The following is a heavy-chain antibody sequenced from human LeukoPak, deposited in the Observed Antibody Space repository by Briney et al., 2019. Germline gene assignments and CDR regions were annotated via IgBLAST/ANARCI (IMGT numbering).Heavy chain of an antibody. D-gene: IGHD3-22*01. CDR3: ARSSGYYSDAFDI. CDR2: ISSTSGYI. V-gene: IGHV3-21*01. CDR1: GFTFSIYS. Sequence: GGSLRLSCAASGFTFSIYSLNWVRQAPGKGLEWVSSISSTSGYIYYADSVKGRFTISRDNAKNSLYLQMNSLRAEDTAVYYCARSSGYYSDAFDIWGQGTMVTVSS. J-gene: IGHJ3*02.